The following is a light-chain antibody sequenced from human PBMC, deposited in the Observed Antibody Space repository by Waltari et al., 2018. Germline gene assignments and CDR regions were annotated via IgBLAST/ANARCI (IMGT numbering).Light chain of an antibody. CDR2: WAS. J-gene: IGKJ1*01. CDR3: QQYYTTPWT. CDR1: QSVLYSSNNKNY. Sequence: DIVMTQSPDSLAVSLGESAPLHCESRQSVLYSSNNKNYLAWYQQKPGQPPKLLIYWASTRDSGVPDRFSGSGSGTDFTLSISSLQAEDVAFYYCQQYYTTPWTFGQGTKVEIK. V-gene: IGKV4-1*01.